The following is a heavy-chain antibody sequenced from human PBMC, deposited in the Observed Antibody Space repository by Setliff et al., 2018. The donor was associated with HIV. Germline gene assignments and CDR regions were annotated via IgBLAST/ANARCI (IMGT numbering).Heavy chain of an antibody. CDR2: IHYNGRT. CDR3: ARYTSKVDWFDP. Sequence: PSETLSLTCTVSGVSITNDDYYWGWIRQPPGKGLEWIAIIHYNGRTYYDPSLKSRVTIFVDTSKTQFYLKLRSVTASDTAVYYCARYTSKVDWFDPWGQGTLVTVSS. D-gene: IGHD2-2*02. V-gene: IGHV4-39*01. J-gene: IGHJ5*02. CDR1: GVSITNDDYY.